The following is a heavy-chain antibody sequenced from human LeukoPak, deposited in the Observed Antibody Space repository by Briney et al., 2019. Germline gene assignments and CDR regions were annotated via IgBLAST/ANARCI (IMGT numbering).Heavy chain of an antibody. CDR3: ARKASGWYYYYGMDV. CDR2: INAGNGNT. J-gene: IGHJ6*02. CDR1: GYIFTGYA. D-gene: IGHD6-19*01. V-gene: IGHV1-3*01. Sequence: ASVKVSCKASGYIFTGYAMYWVRQAPGQRLEWMGWINAGNGNTKYSQKLQGRVTITRDTSASTAYMELSSLRSEDTAVYYCARKASGWYYYYGMDVWGQGTTVTVSS.